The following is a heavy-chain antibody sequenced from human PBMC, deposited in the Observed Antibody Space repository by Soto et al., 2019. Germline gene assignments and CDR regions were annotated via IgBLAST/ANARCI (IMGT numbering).Heavy chain of an antibody. Sequence: QVHLVESGGGVVQPGRSLTLSCAASGFPFSTYGMHLVRHAPAKGLEWVAVISDDGSDKYYADSVKGRFTVSRDNSKNTLYLQMNSLRAEDTAVYYCANDRHNEVVYYFDSWGQGPMVTVSS. CDR1: GFPFSTYG. V-gene: IGHV3-30*18. D-gene: IGHD1-1*01. J-gene: IGHJ4*02. CDR3: ANDRHNEVVYYFDS. CDR2: ISDDGSDK.